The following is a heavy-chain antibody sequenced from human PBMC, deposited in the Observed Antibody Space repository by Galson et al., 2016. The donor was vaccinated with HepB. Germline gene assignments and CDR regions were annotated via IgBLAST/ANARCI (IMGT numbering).Heavy chain of an antibody. V-gene: IGHV3-73*01. CDR3: TRGEFYFYSSGFSSVWFDP. CDR1: GFSFSDSA. J-gene: IGHJ5*02. CDR2: IRSKPNNYAT. D-gene: IGHD3-22*01. Sequence: SLRLSCAASGFSFSDSAIHWVRQASGKGLEWLGRIRSKPNNYATTYAASLKGRITISRDDSKKTSFLQKDSLKTEDSAMYYCTRGEFYFYSSGFSSVWFDPWGQGTLVTVSS.